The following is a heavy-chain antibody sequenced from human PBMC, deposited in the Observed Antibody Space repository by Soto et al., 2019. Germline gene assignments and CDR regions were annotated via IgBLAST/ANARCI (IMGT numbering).Heavy chain of an antibody. V-gene: IGHV1-18*01. CDR1: GYIFTSYG. D-gene: IGHD1-7*01. CDR2: ISAYNGNT. J-gene: IGHJ6*02. Sequence: ASVKVSCKASGYIFTSYGISWVRQAPGQGLEWMGWISAYNGNTNYAQKLQGRVTMTTDTSTSTAYMELRSLRSDDTAVYYCARGGGGTGTTTDYYYYGMDVWGQGTTVTVSS. CDR3: ARGGGGTGTTTDYYYYGMDV.